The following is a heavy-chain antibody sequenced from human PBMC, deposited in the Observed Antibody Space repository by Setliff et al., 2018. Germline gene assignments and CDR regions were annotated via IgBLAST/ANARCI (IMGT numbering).Heavy chain of an antibody. CDR1: GYTFNTFG. CDR3: ATFRGYTYGYDY. D-gene: IGHD5-18*01. V-gene: IGHV1-18*01. CDR2: ISAYNGYI. J-gene: IGHJ4*02. Sequence: PGESLKISCKSSGYTFNTFGISWVRQAPGQGLEWMAWISAYNGYIVYAQKFQGRVTVTTDTSTNTAYMELRSLGSDDTAVYYCATFRGYTYGYDYWGQGTLVTVSS.